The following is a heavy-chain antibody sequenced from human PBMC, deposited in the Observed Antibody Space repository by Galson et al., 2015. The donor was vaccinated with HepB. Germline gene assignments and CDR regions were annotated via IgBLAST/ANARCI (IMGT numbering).Heavy chain of an antibody. CDR1: GFMFSTDW. J-gene: IGHJ4*02. V-gene: IGHV3-74*01. D-gene: IGHD1-26*01. CDR2: INPDGTTT. Sequence: SLRLSCAASGFMFSTDWMQWVLQAPGKGLVWVALINPDGTTTDYADSVRDRFTISRDNARNTMSLQMSSLGAADMAVYYCVRDSGTYPGYYDFWGQGTLVTVSS. CDR3: VRDSGTYPGYYDF.